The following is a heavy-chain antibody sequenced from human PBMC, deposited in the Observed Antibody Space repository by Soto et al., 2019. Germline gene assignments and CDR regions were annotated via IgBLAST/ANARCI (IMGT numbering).Heavy chain of an antibody. V-gene: IGHV3-64*01. J-gene: IGHJ6*02. CDR2: ITSNGGST. CDR1: GFTFSSYS. D-gene: IGHD3-16*01. CDR3: ARDLAEGGMDV. Sequence: GGSLRLSCAASGFTFSSYSMHWVRQAPGKGLEYVSTITSNGGSTYYTNSVKGRFTISRDNSKHTLYLQMGSLRAEDMAVYYCARDLAEGGMDVWGQGTTVTVSS.